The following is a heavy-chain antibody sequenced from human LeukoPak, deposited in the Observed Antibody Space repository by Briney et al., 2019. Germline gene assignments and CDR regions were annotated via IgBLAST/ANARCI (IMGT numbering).Heavy chain of an antibody. CDR1: GYTFTTYD. V-gene: IGHV1-8*03. CDR3: ARGGGSDGNNFNFDY. J-gene: IGHJ4*02. D-gene: IGHD5-24*01. CDR2: MNPNSGNT. Sequence: ASVKVSCKASGYTFTTYDINWVRQANGQGLEWMGWMNPNSGNTGYAEKFQGRVTITRNTSISTTYMELSSLRFEDTAVYFCARGGGSDGNNFNFDYWGQGALVTVSS.